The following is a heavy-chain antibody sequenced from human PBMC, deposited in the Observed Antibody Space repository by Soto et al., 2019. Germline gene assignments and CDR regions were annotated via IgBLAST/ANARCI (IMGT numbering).Heavy chain of an antibody. D-gene: IGHD2-21*02. Sequence: SETLSLTCTVSGGSISSYYWSWIRQPPGKGLEWIGYIYYSGSTNYNPSLKSRVTISVDTSKNQFSLKLNSLTAADTAVYYCARDLWGYCGTDCYPLDVWGQGTTVTVSS. V-gene: IGHV4-59*01. CDR1: GGSISSYY. CDR3: ARDLWGYCGTDCYPLDV. CDR2: IYYSGST. J-gene: IGHJ6*02.